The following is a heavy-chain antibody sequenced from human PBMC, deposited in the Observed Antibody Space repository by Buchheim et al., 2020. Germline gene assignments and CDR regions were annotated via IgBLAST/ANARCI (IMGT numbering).Heavy chain of an antibody. J-gene: IGHJ4*02. D-gene: IGHD3-10*01. V-gene: IGHV1-46*01. CDR2: INPSGGST. CDR3: ARDMDRDGSGFDY. Sequence: QVQLVQSGAEVKKPGASVKVSCKASGYTFTSYYMHWVRQPPGQGLEWMGIINPSGGSTSYAPQFQGRVTMTRATSTTTFFMELSSLRSEDTAVYYCARDMDRDGSGFDYWGQGTL. CDR1: GYTFTSYY.